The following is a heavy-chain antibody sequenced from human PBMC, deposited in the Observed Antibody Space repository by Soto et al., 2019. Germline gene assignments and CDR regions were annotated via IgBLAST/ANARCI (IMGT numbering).Heavy chain of an antibody. Sequence: QVQLVESGGGVVQPGRSLRLSCAASGFTFSSYGMHWVRQAPGKGLEWVAVISYDGSNKYYADSVKGRFTISRDNSKNTLDLQMNSLRAEDTAVYYCAKARSGWYHDHWGQGTLVTVSS. CDR3: AKARSGWYHDH. V-gene: IGHV3-30*18. J-gene: IGHJ4*02. CDR2: ISYDGSNK. CDR1: GFTFSSYG. D-gene: IGHD6-19*01.